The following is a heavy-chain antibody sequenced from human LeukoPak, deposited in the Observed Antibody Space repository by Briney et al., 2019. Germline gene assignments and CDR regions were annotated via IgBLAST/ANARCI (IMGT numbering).Heavy chain of an antibody. CDR1: GDSVSSKNGA. CDR2: TYYRSKWYD. V-gene: IGHV6-1*01. D-gene: IGHD6-19*01. Sequence: PSQTLSLTCAISGDSVSSKNGAWNWIRQSPSRGLEWLGRTYYRSKWYDEYADSVKGRVTISPDTSKNQFSLHVYSVTPEDTAVYYCARDLGTSGWYTFDFWGQGTLVTVS. CDR3: ARDLGTSGWYTFDF. J-gene: IGHJ5*01.